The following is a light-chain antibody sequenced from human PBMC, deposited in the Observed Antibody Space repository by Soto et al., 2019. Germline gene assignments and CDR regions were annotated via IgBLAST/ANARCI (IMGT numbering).Light chain of an antibody. Sequence: DTQMTQSPSTVSASVGDRVTITCRASRMLGDWVAWYQHKPGKAPRLLIKDASRLETGVPLRFSGSGSGTEYSLIISSLQPDEFATYYRQEYNSWTFGQGTKVEVK. V-gene: IGKV1-5*01. CDR3: QEYNSWT. CDR1: RMLGDW. CDR2: DAS. J-gene: IGKJ1*01.